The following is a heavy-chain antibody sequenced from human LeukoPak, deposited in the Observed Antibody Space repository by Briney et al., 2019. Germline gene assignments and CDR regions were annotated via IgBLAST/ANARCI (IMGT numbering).Heavy chain of an antibody. J-gene: IGHJ4*02. CDR1: GGSISSGDYY. CDR3: ARVIGYDHLAY. D-gene: IGHD5-12*01. CDR2: IHYSGST. V-gene: IGHV4-31*03. Sequence: PSQTLSLTCTVSGGSISSGDYYWSWIRQHPGKDLEWIVYIHYSGSTYYNPSLKSRVSISVSTSKNRFSLQLSSVTAADTAVYYCARVIGYDHLAYWGKGPLVTVSS.